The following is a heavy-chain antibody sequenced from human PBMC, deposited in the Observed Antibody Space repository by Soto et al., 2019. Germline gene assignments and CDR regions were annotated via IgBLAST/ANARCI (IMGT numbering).Heavy chain of an antibody. V-gene: IGHV3-23*01. CDR1: GFTFSSYA. CDR3: AKAPASCDFWSGYYCSYFDY. D-gene: IGHD3-3*01. CDR2: ISGSGGST. Sequence: PGASLRLSCAASGFTFSSYAMSWVRQAPGKRLEWVSAISGSGGSTYYADSVKGRFTISRDNSKNTLYLQMNSLRAEDTAVYYCAKAPASCDFWSGYYCSYFDYWGQGTLVTVSS. J-gene: IGHJ4*02.